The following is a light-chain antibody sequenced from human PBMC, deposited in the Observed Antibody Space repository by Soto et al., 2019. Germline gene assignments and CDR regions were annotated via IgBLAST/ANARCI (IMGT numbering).Light chain of an antibody. Sequence: DIQMTQSPSTLSASVGDRVTITCRASQSISSWLAWYQQKPGKAHKLLIYGASSLESGVPSRFSGSGSVTEFTLTIDSLQPDDFATYYCQQYSSSSPTFGQGTKLEI. CDR1: QSISSW. CDR3: QQYSSSSPT. V-gene: IGKV1-5*01. J-gene: IGKJ2*01. CDR2: GAS.